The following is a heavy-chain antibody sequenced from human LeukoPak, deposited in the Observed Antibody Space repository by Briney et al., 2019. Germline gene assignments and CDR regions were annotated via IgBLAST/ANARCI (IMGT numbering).Heavy chain of an antibody. Sequence: SETLSLTCTVSGGSISSYYWSWIRQPPGKGLEWIGEIYHSGSTNYNPSLKSRVTISVDTSKNQFSLKLSSVTAADTAVYYCARSLIAAAGTRLGSRAFDIGSQGTMATVPA. CDR3: ARSLIAAAGTRLGSRAFDI. J-gene: IGHJ3*02. CDR2: IYHSGST. D-gene: IGHD6-13*01. V-gene: IGHV4-34*01. CDR1: GGSISSYY.